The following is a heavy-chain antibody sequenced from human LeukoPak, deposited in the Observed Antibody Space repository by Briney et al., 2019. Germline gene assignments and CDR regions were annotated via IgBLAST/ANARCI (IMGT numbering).Heavy chain of an antibody. CDR2: INTDGSSK. CDR3: ALTDYYYYYYMDV. V-gene: IGHV3-74*01. Sequence: GGALRLSRAPSGFTLSSYWLHWVRQAPGKGGVGVSRINTDGSSKSYADSVKGRFTISRDNAKNTLYLQMNSLRAEDTAVYYCALTDYYYYYYMDVWGKGPTVTVS. J-gene: IGHJ6*03. CDR1: GFTLSSYW.